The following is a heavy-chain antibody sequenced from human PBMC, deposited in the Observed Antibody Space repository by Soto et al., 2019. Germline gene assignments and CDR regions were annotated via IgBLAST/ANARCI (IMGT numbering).Heavy chain of an antibody. CDR3: AKQGTYFDVLTGYYSLNWIDS. CDR1: GFPFSHYA. V-gene: IGHV3-23*01. Sequence: VQLLESGGGLVQPGGSVRLSCAASGFPFSHYAMSWVRQAPGKGLEWVSAISGNGADAAYADSVRGRFTISRDNSKNTLFLQINSLRAEDTAVYYCAKQGTYFDVLTGYYSLNWIDSWGQWTLVTVSS. D-gene: IGHD3-9*01. CDR2: ISGNGADA. J-gene: IGHJ5*01.